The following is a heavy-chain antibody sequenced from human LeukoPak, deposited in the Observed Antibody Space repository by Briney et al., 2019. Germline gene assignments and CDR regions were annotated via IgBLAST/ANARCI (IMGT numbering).Heavy chain of an antibody. V-gene: IGHV3-48*02. CDR1: GFTFSSYS. D-gene: IGHD1-26*01. CDR3: AITVGATEDC. J-gene: IGHJ4*02. Sequence: PGGSLRLSCVASGFTFSSYSMNWVRQAPGKGLEWLSYISSNSRTISYADSVKGRFTISRDNAKNSLYLQMNSLRDEDTAVYYCAITVGATEDCWGQGTLVTVSS. CDR2: ISSNSRTI.